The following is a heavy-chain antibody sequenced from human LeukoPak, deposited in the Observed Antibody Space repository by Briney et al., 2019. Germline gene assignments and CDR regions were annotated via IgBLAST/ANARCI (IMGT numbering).Heavy chain of an antibody. CDR3: ARGTSYSSGEVHY. D-gene: IGHD6-19*01. CDR1: GYTFTSYD. CDR2: MNPNSGNT. J-gene: IGHJ4*02. V-gene: IGHV1-8*03. Sequence: ASVKASCKASGYTFTSYDINWVRQATGQGLERMGWMNPNSGNTGYAQKFQGRVTITRNTSISTAYMELSSLRSEDTAVYYCARGTSYSSGEVHYWGQGTLVTVSS.